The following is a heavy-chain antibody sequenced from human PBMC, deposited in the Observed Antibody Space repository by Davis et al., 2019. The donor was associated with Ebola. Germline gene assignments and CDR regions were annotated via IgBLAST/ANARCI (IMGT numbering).Heavy chain of an antibody. Sequence: ASVKVSCKASGGTFSSYTISWVRQAPGQGLEWMGIINPSGGSTSYAQKFQGRVTMTRDTSTSTAYMEVGILRSDDTAVYYCANAQFPTTSDHWGQGTLVTVSS. V-gene: IGHV1-46*01. CDR1: GGTFSSYT. J-gene: IGHJ4*02. CDR3: ANAQFPTTSDH. CDR2: INPSGGST. D-gene: IGHD1-1*01.